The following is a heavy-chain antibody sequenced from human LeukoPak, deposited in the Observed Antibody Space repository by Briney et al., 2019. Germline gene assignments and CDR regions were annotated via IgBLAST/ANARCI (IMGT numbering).Heavy chain of an antibody. CDR2: IYSGGST. J-gene: IGHJ3*02. D-gene: IGHD3-10*02. CDR3: ARDISVPGAFDI. Sequence: GGSLRLSCAASGFTFSSYGMHWVRQAPGKGLEWVSVIYSGGSTYYADSVKGRFTISRDNSKNTLYLQMNSLRAEDTAVYYCARDISVPGAFDIWGQGTMVTVSS. CDR1: GFTFSSYG. V-gene: IGHV3-66*01.